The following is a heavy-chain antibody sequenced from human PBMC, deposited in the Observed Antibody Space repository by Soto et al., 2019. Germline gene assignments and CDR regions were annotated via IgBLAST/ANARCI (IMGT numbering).Heavy chain of an antibody. CDR1: GFTFTDYS. CDR3: ARDGRRGYDMDV. V-gene: IGHV3-48*02. J-gene: IGHJ6*02. Sequence: GGSLRLSCVGSGFTFTDYSVNWVRQAPGKGLEWVSFITASTTTIYYADSVKGRFTISRDNAKNSVYLQMNSLRDEDTAVYYCARDGRRGYDMDVWGQGTTVTVSS. CDR2: ITASTTTI. D-gene: IGHD1-1*01.